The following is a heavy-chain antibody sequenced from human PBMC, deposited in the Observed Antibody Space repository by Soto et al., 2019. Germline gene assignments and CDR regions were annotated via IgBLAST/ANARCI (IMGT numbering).Heavy chain of an antibody. CDR2: IYESGRT. V-gene: IGHV4-4*04. J-gene: IGHJ6*02. CDR1: GVSIRTDNW. CDR3: TFWSGFFYQGLDV. Sequence: TISVTCAISGVSIRTDNWWTWVRQPPGKGLEWIGEIYESGRTNYSPSLKSRVTMSVDKSKNQFSLKLRSVTAADTAVYYCTFWSGFFYQGLDVWGPGTTV. D-gene: IGHD3-3*01.